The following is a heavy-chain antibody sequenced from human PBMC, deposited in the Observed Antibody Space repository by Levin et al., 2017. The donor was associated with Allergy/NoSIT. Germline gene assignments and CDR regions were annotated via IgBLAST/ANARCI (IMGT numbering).Heavy chain of an antibody. CDR2: INSDGSST. J-gene: IGHJ6*02. CDR1: GFTFSSYW. D-gene: IGHD2-15*01. V-gene: IGHV3-74*01. CDR3: AMGVVPLAHNYGMDV. Sequence: GESLKISCAASGFTFSSYWMHWVRQAPGKGLVWVSRINSDGSSTSYADSVKGRFTISRDNAKNTLYLQMNSLRAEDTAVYYCAMGVVPLAHNYGMDVWGQGTTVTVSS.